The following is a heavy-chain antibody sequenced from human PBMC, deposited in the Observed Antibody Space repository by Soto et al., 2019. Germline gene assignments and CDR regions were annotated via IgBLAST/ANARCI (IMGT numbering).Heavy chain of an antibody. CDR1: GYTFTGYY. CDR2: INPNSGGT. CDR3: ARDRFWNGRTPPPY. D-gene: IGHD3-3*01. Sequence: ASVKVSCKASGYTFTGYYMHWVRQAPGQGLEWMGWINPNSGGTNYAQKFQGRVTMTRDTSISTAYMELSRLRSDDAAVYYCARDRFWNGRTPPPYWGQGTLVTV. J-gene: IGHJ4*02. V-gene: IGHV1-2*02.